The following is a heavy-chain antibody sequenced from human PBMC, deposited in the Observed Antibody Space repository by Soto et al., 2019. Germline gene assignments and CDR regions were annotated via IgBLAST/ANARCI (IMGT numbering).Heavy chain of an antibody. J-gene: IGHJ4*02. V-gene: IGHV4-39*01. CDR3: ARHTGGYLYYFDY. CDR2: IYYSGRT. CDR1: GGSMSSSSYY. Sequence: SGTLSLTCAVSGGSMSSSSYYWGGNRQRPGDGLELIGSIYYSGRTYYNPSLKSRLTIPVDTSKNQISLKLSSVTAPDTAVYSCARHTGGYLYYFDYWGQGTLVTVSS. D-gene: IGHD2-8*02.